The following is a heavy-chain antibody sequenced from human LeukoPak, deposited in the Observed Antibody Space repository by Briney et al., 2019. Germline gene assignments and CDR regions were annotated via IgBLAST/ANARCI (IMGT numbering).Heavy chain of an antibody. CDR1: GGSISSYY. Sequence: SETLSLTCTVSGGSISSYYWSWIRQPPGKGLEWIGYIYYSGSTNYNPSLKSRVTISVDTSKNQFSLKLSSVTAADTAVYYCARDLITMVRDPPVWFDPWGQGTLVTVSS. V-gene: IGHV4-59*01. J-gene: IGHJ5*02. CDR3: ARDLITMVRDPPVWFDP. D-gene: IGHD3-10*01. CDR2: IYYSGST.